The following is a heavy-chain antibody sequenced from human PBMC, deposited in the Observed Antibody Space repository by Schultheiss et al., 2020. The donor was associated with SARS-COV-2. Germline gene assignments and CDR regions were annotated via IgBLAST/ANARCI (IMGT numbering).Heavy chain of an antibody. CDR3: TREVQLLYYYYYYYMDV. J-gene: IGHJ6*03. Sequence: GGSLRLSCAASGFTLSDHYIDWLRQAPGKGLEWVGRSRPKAKRYTTEYAASVKGRFIISRDDSKSIAYLQMNSLKTEDTAVYYCTREVQLLYYYYYYYMDVWGKGTTVTVSS. D-gene: IGHD2-2*01. V-gene: IGHV3-72*01. CDR2: SRPKAKRYTT. CDR1: GFTLSDHY.